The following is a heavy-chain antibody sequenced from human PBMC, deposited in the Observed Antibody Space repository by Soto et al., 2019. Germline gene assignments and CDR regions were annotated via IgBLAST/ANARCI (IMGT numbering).Heavy chain of an antibody. CDR1: GFTFRNYG. Sequence: QVQLVESGGGVVQPGRSLRLSCAASGFTFRNYGMHWVRQAPGKGLEWVAVIWYDGSNKYYADSVKGRFTISRDNSKNTLYLQMNRLRAEDTAVYYCARKIQVDVSSAIYYYYYGMDVWGQGTTVTVSS. CDR2: IWYDGSNK. J-gene: IGHJ6*02. V-gene: IGHV3-33*01. CDR3: ARKIQVDVSSAIYYYYYGMDV. D-gene: IGHD5-12*01.